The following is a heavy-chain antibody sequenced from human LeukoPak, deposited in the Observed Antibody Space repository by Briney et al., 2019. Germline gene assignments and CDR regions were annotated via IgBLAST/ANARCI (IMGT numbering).Heavy chain of an antibody. CDR2: IYYTGST. J-gene: IGHJ4*02. Sequence: SETLSLTCTVSGGSISSYYWSWIRQPPGKGLEWIGYIYYTGSTYYNPSLKSRVTISLDTSKNQFSLNLSSVTAANTAVYYCAGGGGTTVDYWGQGTLVTVSS. D-gene: IGHD1-26*01. CDR3: AGGGGTTVDY. CDR1: GGSISSYY. V-gene: IGHV4-59*01.